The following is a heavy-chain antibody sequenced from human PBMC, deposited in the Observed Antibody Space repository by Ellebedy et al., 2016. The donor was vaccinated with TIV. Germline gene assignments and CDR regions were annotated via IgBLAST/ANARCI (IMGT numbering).Heavy chain of an antibody. Sequence: GESLKISCAASGFTFSGYAMSWVRQAPGKGLEWVSGFGVSGDSTYYADSVKGRFIISRDNSKNTLYLQMNSLRAEDTAIYYCVRGKSGTYIHHAFDSWGQGTLVTVSS. CDR1: GFTFSGYA. CDR3: VRGKSGTYIHHAFDS. J-gene: IGHJ4*02. V-gene: IGHV3-23*01. CDR2: FGVSGDST. D-gene: IGHD1-14*01.